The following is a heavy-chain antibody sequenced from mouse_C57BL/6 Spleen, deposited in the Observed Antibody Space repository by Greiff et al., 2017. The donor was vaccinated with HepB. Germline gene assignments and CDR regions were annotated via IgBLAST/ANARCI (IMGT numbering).Heavy chain of an antibody. CDR3: ASSYYYGSSYAWFAY. J-gene: IGHJ3*01. CDR2: IYPGDGDT. CDR1: GYAFSSSW. Sequence: QVQLKESGPELVKPGASVKISCKASGYAFSSSWMNWVKQRPGKGLEWIGRIYPGDGDTNYNGKFKGKATLTADKSSSTAYMQLSSLTSEDSAVYFCASSYYYGSSYAWFAYWGQGTLVTVSA. V-gene: IGHV1-82*01. D-gene: IGHD1-1*01.